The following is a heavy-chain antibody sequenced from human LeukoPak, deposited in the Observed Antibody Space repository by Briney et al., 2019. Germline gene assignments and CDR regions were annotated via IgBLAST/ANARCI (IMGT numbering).Heavy chain of an antibody. J-gene: IGHJ4*02. CDR1: GYTFTNYY. CDR2: INPNGGGT. V-gene: IGHV1-2*02. CDR3: ASARGGAGDFDY. D-gene: IGHD2-21*01. Sequence: ASVKVSCKASGYTFTNYYIHWIRQAPGQGLEWLGWINPNGGGTDYAQKFQGRVTMTRDTSIRTAYMELSRLRSDDTAVYYCASARGGAGDFDYWGQGTLVTVSS.